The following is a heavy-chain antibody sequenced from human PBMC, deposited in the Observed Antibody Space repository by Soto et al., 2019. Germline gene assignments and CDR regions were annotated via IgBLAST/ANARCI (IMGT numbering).Heavy chain of an antibody. Sequence: EVQLLESGGGLVQPGGSLRLSCVGSGFTFIKYAMNWVRQTPGKGLEWVSGISGGGDRTFDADSEKGRFTISRDNSKNTVNLQMNSLRADDTAVYYCARKVLGSTSRPDWWYFDLWGRGTLVTVSS. CDR2: ISGGGDRT. V-gene: IGHV3-23*01. CDR1: GFTFIKYA. D-gene: IGHD2-2*01. CDR3: ARKVLGSTSRPDWWYFDL. J-gene: IGHJ2*01.